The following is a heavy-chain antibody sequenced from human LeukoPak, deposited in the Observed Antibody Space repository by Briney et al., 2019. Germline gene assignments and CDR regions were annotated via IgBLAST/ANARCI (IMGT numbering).Heavy chain of an antibody. CDR3: ARTDWSYMYFDY. CDR1: GGSISSYY. CDR2: IYDSGST. Sequence: SETLSLTCIVSGGSISSYYWSWIRQPPGKGLEWIGYIYDSGSTSYNPSLKSRVTISVDTSKNQFSLKLSSVTAADTAVYYCARTDWSYMYFDYWGQGTLVTVSS. V-gene: IGHV4-59*01. J-gene: IGHJ4*02. D-gene: IGHD1-7*01.